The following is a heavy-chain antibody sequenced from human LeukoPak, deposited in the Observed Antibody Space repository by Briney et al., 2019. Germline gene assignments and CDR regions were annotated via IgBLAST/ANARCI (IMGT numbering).Heavy chain of an antibody. D-gene: IGHD1-26*01. V-gene: IGHV3-30*03. CDR3: ARREEERLRPVGSFDY. J-gene: IGHJ4*02. Sequence: GGSLRLSCAASGFTFSSYGMHWVRQAPGKGLEWVAAISCDGSNKYYADSVKGRFTISRDNSKNTLYLQMNSLRAEDTAVYYCARREEERLRPVGSFDYWGQGTLVTVSS. CDR1: GFTFSSYG. CDR2: ISCDGSNK.